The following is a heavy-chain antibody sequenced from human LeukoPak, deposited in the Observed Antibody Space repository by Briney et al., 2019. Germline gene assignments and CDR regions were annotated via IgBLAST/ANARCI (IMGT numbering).Heavy chain of an antibody. J-gene: IGHJ4*02. CDR2: IYYSGST. CDR3: ATVALGGLIDY. Sequence: SETLSLNCAVSGGSISSHYWSWIRQPPGKGLEWIGYIYYSGSTNYNPSLKSRVTISVDTSKNQFSLKLSSMTAADTAVYYCATVALGGLIDYRGQGTLVTVSS. CDR1: GGSISSHY. V-gene: IGHV4-59*11. D-gene: IGHD3-16*01.